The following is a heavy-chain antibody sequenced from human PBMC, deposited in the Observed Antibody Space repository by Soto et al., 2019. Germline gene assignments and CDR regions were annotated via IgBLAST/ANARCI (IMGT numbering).Heavy chain of an antibody. Sequence: GGAVRISCAAARLNVGNACIDCVRQAAREGLEWVGGVKSVDHGGTTDFAESVKGRFVISRDDSNNMVYLQMNSLRIEDTAVYYCTTDSYSSVTIVRFDYWGHGTLVTVSS. V-gene: IGHV3-15*07. CDR3: TTDSYSSVTIVRFDY. J-gene: IGHJ4*01. D-gene: IGHD3-22*01. CDR2: VKSVDHGGTT. CDR1: RLNVGNAC.